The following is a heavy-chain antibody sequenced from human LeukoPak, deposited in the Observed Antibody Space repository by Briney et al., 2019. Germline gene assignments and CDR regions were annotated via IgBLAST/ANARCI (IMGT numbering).Heavy chain of an antibody. CDR3: ARKGEYSYGQYYFDY. CDR1: GYTFTIYY. D-gene: IGHD5-18*01. V-gene: IGHV1-46*01. Sequence: ASVTVSFTASGYTFTIYYMHWVRQAPGQGLEWMGIINPSGGRTSYAQKFQGRVTMTRDTSTSTVYMELSSLRSEDTAVYYCARKGEYSYGQYYFDYGGQGTLVTVSS. CDR2: INPSGGRT. J-gene: IGHJ4*02.